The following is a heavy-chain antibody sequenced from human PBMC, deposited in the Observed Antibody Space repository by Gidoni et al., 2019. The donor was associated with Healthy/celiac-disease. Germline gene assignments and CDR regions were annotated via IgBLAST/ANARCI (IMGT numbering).Heavy chain of an antibody. Sequence: QLTLKESGPTLVTPTQPLTLTCTFSGFSLSTSGVGVGWIRQPPGKALEWLALIYWDDDKRYSPSLKSRLTITKDTSKNQVVLTMTNMDPVDTATYYCARQDSSGALDYWGQGTLVTVSS. CDR2: IYWDDDK. CDR1: GFSLSTSGVG. V-gene: IGHV2-5*02. D-gene: IGHD3-22*01. CDR3: ARQDSSGALDY. J-gene: IGHJ4*02.